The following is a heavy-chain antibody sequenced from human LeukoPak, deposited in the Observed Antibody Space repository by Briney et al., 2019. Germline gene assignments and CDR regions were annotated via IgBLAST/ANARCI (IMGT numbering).Heavy chain of an antibody. CDR3: ARAGDISGWNVPYYFDS. CDR1: GYTFTGYY. J-gene: IGHJ4*02. V-gene: IGHV1-2*02. Sequence: GASMKVSCKASGYTFTGYYMHWVRQAPGQGLEWMGWINPKSGGSDYAQNFEGRVTMTRDTSISTAYMELTRLTSDDTAVYYCARAGDISGWNVPYYFDSWGQGSLVTVSS. D-gene: IGHD6-19*01. CDR2: INPKSGGS.